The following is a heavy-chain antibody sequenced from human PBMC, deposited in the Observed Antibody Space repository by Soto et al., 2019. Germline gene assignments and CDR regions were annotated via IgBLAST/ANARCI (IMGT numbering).Heavy chain of an antibody. V-gene: IGHV5-10-1*01. Sequence: GEALKISWKASGYSFTSYYITWVRQMPGKGLELMGRFGPSDSFTKYSRSFQGHVTLSSDNSINTAYLRWFSLKASDTAMYYCARVRSYCTSGSFNRWFDXWGQGTMVPVSX. CDR2: FGPSDSFT. J-gene: IGHJ5*02. D-gene: IGHD2-8*01. CDR3: ARVRSYCTSGSFNRWFDX. CDR1: GYSFTSYY.